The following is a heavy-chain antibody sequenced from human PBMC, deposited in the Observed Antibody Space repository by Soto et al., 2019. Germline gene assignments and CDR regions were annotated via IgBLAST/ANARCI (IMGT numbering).Heavy chain of an antibody. D-gene: IGHD6-19*01. CDR3: AQTLGSAVAGPVRFDL. CDR2: IIPIFGRA. CDR1: GGTFSSYG. V-gene: IGHV1-69*12. J-gene: IGHJ2*01. Sequence: QVQLVQSGAEVKKPGSSVKVSCKASGGTFSSYGINWVRQAPGQGLQWMGGIIPIFGRANYAQKFQGRVKSTADGSTSTAYMEVSSLRSEDTAVYYCAQTLGSAVAGPVRFDLWGRGTLVTVSS.